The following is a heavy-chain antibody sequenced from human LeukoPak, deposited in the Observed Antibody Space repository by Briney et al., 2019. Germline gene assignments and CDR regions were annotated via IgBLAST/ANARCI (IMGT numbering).Heavy chain of an antibody. J-gene: IGHJ4*02. D-gene: IGHD3-22*01. CDR3: ARAGGYYDSSGYLGY. CDR2: IYYSRST. CDR1: GGPISSYY. Sequence: SETLSLTCTVSGGPISSYYWSWIRQPPGKGLDWIGYIYYSRSTNYNPSLKSRVTISVDTSKNQFSLKLSSVTAEDTAVYYCARAGGYYDSSGYLGYWGQGTLVTVSS. V-gene: IGHV4-59*01.